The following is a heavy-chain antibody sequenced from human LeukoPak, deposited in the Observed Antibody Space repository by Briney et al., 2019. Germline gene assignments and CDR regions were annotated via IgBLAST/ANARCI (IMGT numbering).Heavy chain of an antibody. J-gene: IGHJ4*02. Sequence: GGSLRLSCAASGFTFSSYAMSRVRQAPGKGLEWVSAISGSGGSTYYADSVKDRFTISRDNSKNTLYLQMNSLRAKDTAVYYCAKVQPFYYYDSSGYSYFAYWGQGTLVTVSS. V-gene: IGHV3-23*01. CDR3: AKVQPFYYYDSSGYSYFAY. CDR2: ISGSGGST. CDR1: GFTFSSYA. D-gene: IGHD3-22*01.